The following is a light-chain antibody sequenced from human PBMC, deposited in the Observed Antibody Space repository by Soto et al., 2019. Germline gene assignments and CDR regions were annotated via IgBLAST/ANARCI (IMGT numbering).Light chain of an antibody. CDR3: SSYTSSSPWV. J-gene: IGLJ3*02. Sequence: QSVLTQPASVSGSPGQSITISCTGTSSDVGGYNYVSWYQQHPGKAPKLMIYEVSNRPSGVSNRFSASKSGNTASLTISGLQAEDEADYYCSSYTSSSPWVFGGGTKLTVL. V-gene: IGLV2-14*01. CDR1: SSDVGGYNY. CDR2: EVS.